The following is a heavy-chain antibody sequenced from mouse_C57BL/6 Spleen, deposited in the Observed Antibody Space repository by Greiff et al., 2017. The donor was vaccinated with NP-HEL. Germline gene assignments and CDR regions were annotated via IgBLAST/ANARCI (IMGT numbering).Heavy chain of an antibody. V-gene: IGHV3-1*01. J-gene: IGHJ1*03. CDR3: ARGDYDYDWYFDV. CDR2: ISYSGST. CDR1: GYSITSGYD. Sequence: VQLKESGPGMVKPSQSLSLTCTVTGYSITSGYDWHWIRHFPGNKLEWMGYISYSGSTNYNPSLKSRISITHDTSKNHFFLKLNSVTTEDTATYYCARGDYDYDWYFDVWGTGTTVTVSS. D-gene: IGHD2-4*01.